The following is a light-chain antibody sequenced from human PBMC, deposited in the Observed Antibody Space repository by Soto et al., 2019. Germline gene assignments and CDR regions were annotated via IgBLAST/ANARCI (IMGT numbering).Light chain of an antibody. J-gene: IGKJ4*01. V-gene: IGKV3-15*01. CDR2: GTS. CDR1: QSLTTY. Sequence: VMTQSPATLSVSPGETATLSCMASQSLTTYLARYQQKPDQSPRLLIYGTSTRATDVTARFSGSGSGTEFTLTISGLQSEDFAVYYCQQYNKWPLTFGGGTKVDIK. CDR3: QQYNKWPLT.